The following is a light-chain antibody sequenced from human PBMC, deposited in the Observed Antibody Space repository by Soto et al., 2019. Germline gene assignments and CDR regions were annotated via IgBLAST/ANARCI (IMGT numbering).Light chain of an antibody. Sequence: QSVLTQPASVSGSPGQSITISCTGTSSDVGGYNYVSWYQHHPGKGPKLMIYDVSNRPSGVSNRFSGSKSGNTASLTISGLQTEDEADYYCSSYTTSITVVYGGGTKLTVL. CDR1: SSDVGGYNY. CDR2: DVS. V-gene: IGLV2-14*03. CDR3: SSYTTSITVV. J-gene: IGLJ2*01.